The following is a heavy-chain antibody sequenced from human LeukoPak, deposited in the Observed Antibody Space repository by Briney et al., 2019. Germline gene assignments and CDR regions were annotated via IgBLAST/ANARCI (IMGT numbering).Heavy chain of an antibody. CDR1: GYTFIGYY. Sequence: EASVTVSCKASGYTFIGYYIHWVRQAPGQGLEWMGWINPNSGGINYAQKFQGRVTMTRDTSISTVYMDLSRLRHDDTAVYYCARGFWYYFDYWGQGTLVTVS. J-gene: IGHJ4*02. CDR3: ARGFWYYFDY. V-gene: IGHV1-2*02. CDR2: INPNSGGI. D-gene: IGHD3-3*01.